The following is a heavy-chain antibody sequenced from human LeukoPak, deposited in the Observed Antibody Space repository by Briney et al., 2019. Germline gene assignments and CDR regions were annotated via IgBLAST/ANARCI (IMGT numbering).Heavy chain of an antibody. CDR2: ISGRGTYT. V-gene: IGHV3-23*01. D-gene: IGHD6-19*01. CDR1: GFTFSNSG. J-gene: IGHJ4*02. CDR3: AKDLSSGSRRAY. Sequence: GGTLRLSCAAAGFTFSNSGMTWVRKAPGKGLEWVSSISGRGTYTYYADSVKGRFTISRDNSKNTLYLQMNSLRAEDTGVYYCAKDLSSGSRRAYWGQGTLVTVSS.